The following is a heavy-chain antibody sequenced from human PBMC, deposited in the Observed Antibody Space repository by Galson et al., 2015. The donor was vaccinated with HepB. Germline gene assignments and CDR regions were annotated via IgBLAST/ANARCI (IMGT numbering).Heavy chain of an antibody. Sequence: SLRLSCAASGFTFSSYAMHWVRQAPGKGLEYVSAISSNGGSTYYADSVKGRFTISRDNSKNTLYLRMSSLRAEDTAVYYCVLQTIAARPDYWGQGTLVTVSS. J-gene: IGHJ4*02. V-gene: IGHV3-64D*06. CDR2: ISSNGGST. CDR3: VLQTIAARPDY. D-gene: IGHD6-6*01. CDR1: GFTFSSYA.